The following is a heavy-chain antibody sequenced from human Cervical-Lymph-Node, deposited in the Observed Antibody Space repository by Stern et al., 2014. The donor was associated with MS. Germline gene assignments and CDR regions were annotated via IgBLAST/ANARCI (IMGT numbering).Heavy chain of an antibody. Sequence: EVQLVESGGGLVQPGGSLRLSCAASGFSFSTYAMSWVRQAPGKGLDWVSAISTSGGSTYYADSVKGRFTISRDNSKNALSLQMNSLRAEDTAVYYCAKVRGRSSLDYWGQGTLVTVSS. CDR3: AKVRGRSSLDY. CDR1: GFSFSTYA. J-gene: IGHJ4*01. V-gene: IGHV3-23*04. CDR2: ISTSGGST.